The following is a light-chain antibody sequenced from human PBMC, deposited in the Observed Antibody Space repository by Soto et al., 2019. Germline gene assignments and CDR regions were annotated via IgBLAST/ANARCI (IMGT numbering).Light chain of an antibody. V-gene: IGKV3-15*01. CDR3: QQNNNWPPWT. Sequence: EIVMTQSPATLSVSPGERATLSCRASQSVSSNLAWYQQKPGQAPRLLIYGASTRATGIPARFSGRGSGTALTLTIMSLQCEDFEVYYCQQNNNWPPWTFGQGTKVEIK. CDR2: GAS. J-gene: IGKJ1*01. CDR1: QSVSSN.